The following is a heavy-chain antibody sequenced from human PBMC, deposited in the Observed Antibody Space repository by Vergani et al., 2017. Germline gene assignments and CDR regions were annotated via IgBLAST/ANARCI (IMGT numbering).Heavy chain of an antibody. J-gene: IGHJ5*02. CDR3: ARIAVAGTMSDWFDP. V-gene: IGHV4-38-2*01. Sequence: QVQLQESGPGLVKPSETLSLTCAVSGYSISSGYYWGWIRQPPGKGLEWIGSIYHSGSTYYNPSLKSRVTISVDTSKNQFSLKLSSVTAADTAVYYCARIAVAGTMSDWFDPWGQGTLVTVSS. CDR1: GYSISSGYY. D-gene: IGHD6-19*01. CDR2: IYHSGST.